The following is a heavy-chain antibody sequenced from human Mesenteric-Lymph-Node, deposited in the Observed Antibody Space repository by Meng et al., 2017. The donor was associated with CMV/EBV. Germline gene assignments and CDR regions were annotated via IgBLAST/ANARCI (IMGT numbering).Heavy chain of an antibody. J-gene: IGHJ6*02. Sequence: SQTLSLTCAVYGGSFSGYYWSWIRQPPGKGLEWIGEINHSGSTNYNPSLKSRVTISVDTSKNQFSLKLSSVTAAHTAVYYCARGRGSSWRYYYYGMDVWGQGTTVTVSS. D-gene: IGHD6-13*01. CDR1: GGSFSGYY. V-gene: IGHV4-34*01. CDR2: INHSGST. CDR3: ARGRGSSWRYYYYGMDV.